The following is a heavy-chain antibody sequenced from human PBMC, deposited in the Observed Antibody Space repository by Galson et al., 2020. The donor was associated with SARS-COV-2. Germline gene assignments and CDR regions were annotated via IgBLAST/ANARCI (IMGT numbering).Heavy chain of an antibody. CDR1: GGSINTRNYF. D-gene: IGHD6-13*01. Sequence: SETLSLTCTVSGGSINTRNYFWGWIRQPPGKGLEWIGSVDYSGYTYYNPSLKSRVAISAQTSKNQFSLSLNSVTAADTAVYYCTKEEGTFSTTWGGSDPWGQGTLVTVSS. J-gene: IGHJ5*02. V-gene: IGHV4-39*07. CDR3: TKEEGTFSTTWGGSDP. CDR2: VDYSGYT.